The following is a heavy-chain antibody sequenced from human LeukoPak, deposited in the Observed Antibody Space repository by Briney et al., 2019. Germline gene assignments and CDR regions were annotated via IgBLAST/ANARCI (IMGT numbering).Heavy chain of an antibody. V-gene: IGHV4-4*07. CDR3: GREGIYDRRGYYDY. Sequence: SETLSLTCIVSGDSISSYFWSWIRQPAGKGLEWIGRIYGSGSTVYNPSLKSRVTMSVDTSKNQFSLRLSSVTAADTAVYYCGREGIYDRRGYYDYGGQKPLVTVS. D-gene: IGHD3-22*01. CDR1: GDSISSYF. CDR2: IYGSGST. J-gene: IGHJ4*02.